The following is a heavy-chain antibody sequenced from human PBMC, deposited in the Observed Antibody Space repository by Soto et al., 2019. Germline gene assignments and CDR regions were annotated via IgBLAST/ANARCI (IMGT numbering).Heavy chain of an antibody. Sequence: QVQLVQSGGEVKKPGASVKVSCKTSGYSFTTYGISWVRQAPGQGLEWMGWISAYNGNTNYAQKLQGRVTMTTDTSTSTAYMALRSLRSDDTAVYYCAREAPAPYYYYGMDVWGQGSTVTVSS. V-gene: IGHV1-18*01. J-gene: IGHJ6*02. D-gene: IGHD6-6*01. CDR2: ISAYNGNT. CDR3: AREAPAPYYYYGMDV. CDR1: GYSFTTYG.